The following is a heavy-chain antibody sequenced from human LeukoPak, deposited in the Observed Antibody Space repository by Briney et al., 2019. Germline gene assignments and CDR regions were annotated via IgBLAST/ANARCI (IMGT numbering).Heavy chain of an antibody. CDR1: GYTFTSYG. J-gene: IGHJ4*02. CDR3: ARVLSRGSSGWYYFDY. D-gene: IGHD6-19*01. V-gene: IGHV1-2*02. CDR2: INPNSGGT. Sequence: ASVKVSCKASGYTFTSYGISWVRQAPGQGLEWMGWINPNSGGTNYAQKFQGRVTMTRDTSISTAYMELSRLRSDDTAVYYCARVLSRGSSGWYYFDYWGQGTLVTVSS.